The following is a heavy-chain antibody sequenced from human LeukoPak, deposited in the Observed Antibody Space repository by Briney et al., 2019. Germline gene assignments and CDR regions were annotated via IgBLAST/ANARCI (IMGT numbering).Heavy chain of an antibody. J-gene: IGHJ4*02. V-gene: IGHV4-39*01. CDR3: AGSNYLYY. Sequence: PSETLSLTCTVSGGSIGSSSYYWGWIRQPPGKGLEWIGSIYYSGSTYYNPSLKSRVTISVDTSKNQFSLKLSSVTAADTAVYYCAGSNYLYYWGQGTLVTVSS. CDR2: IYYSGST. CDR1: GGSIGSSSYY. D-gene: IGHD3-10*01.